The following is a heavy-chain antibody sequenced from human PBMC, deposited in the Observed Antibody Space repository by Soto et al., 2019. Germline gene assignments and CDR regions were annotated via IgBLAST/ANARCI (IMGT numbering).Heavy chain of an antibody. V-gene: IGHV3-33*01. Sequence: GGSLRLSCAASGFTFSSYGMHWVRQAPGKGLEWVAVIWYDGSNKYYADSVKGRFTISRDNSKNTLYLQMNSLRAEDTAVYYCARDPDPDTYSSGWYYFDYWGQGTLVTVSS. D-gene: IGHD6-19*01. CDR2: IWYDGSNK. CDR3: ARDPDPDTYSSGWYYFDY. J-gene: IGHJ4*02. CDR1: GFTFSSYG.